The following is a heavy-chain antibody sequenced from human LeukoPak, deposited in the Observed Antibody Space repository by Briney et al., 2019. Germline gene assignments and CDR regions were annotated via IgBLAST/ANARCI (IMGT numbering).Heavy chain of an antibody. D-gene: IGHD3-10*01. J-gene: IGHJ6*03. CDR2: ISGSGGST. CDR3: AKDGSNVAMVRGVIIYYYYYYMDV. CDR1: GFTFSSYG. Sequence: GGTLRLSCAASGFTFSSYGMSWVRQAPGKGLEWVSGISGSGGSTYYADSVKGRFTISRDNSKNTLYLQMNSLRAEDTAVYYCAKDGSNVAMVRGVIIYYYYYYMDVWGQGTLVTVSS. V-gene: IGHV3-23*01.